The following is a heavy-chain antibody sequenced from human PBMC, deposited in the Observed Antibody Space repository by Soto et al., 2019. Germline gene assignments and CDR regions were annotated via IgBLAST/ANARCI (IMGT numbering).Heavy chain of an antibody. CDR1: GGSISSYY. J-gene: IGHJ3*02. V-gene: IGHV4-4*07. CDR3: ARARYDSSCYDAFDI. CDR2: IYTSGST. D-gene: IGHD3-22*01. Sequence: SETLSLTCTVSGGSISSYYWSWIRQPAGKGLEWIGRIYTSGSTNYNPSLKSRVTMSVDTSKNQLSLKLSYVTAADTAVYYCARARYDSSCYDAFDIWGQGTMVTVSS.